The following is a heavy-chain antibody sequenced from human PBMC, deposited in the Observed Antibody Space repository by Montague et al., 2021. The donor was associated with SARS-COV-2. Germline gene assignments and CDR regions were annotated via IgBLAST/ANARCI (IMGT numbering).Heavy chain of an antibody. CDR3: ASSYYYGSGTYVYNYYMDV. J-gene: IGHJ6*03. CDR1: GGSVSSSPYY. Sequence: SETLSLTCTVSGGSVSSSPYYWGWIRQPPGRGLEWVGSISYSGRTYFSPSPKSRLTISVDSSENQFSLRLSSVTAADTAVYYCASSYYYGSGTYVYNYYMDVWGKGTTVTVSS. CDR2: ISYSGRT. V-gene: IGHV4-39*01. D-gene: IGHD3-10*01.